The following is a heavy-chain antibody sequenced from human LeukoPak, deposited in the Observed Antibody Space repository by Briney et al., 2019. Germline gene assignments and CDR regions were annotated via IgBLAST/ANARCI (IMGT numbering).Heavy chain of an antibody. CDR1: GDSVSSNSAA. D-gene: IGHD4-17*01. CDR3: ARGPLTMTRGFDP. V-gene: IGHV6-1*01. J-gene: IGHJ5*02. CDR2: TYYRSKWYN. Sequence: SQTLSLTCAISGDSVSSNSAAWNWIRQSPSRGLEWLGRTYYRSKWYNDYAVSVKSRITINPDTSKNQFSLKLSSVTAADTAVYYCARGPLTMTRGFDPWGQGTLVTVSS.